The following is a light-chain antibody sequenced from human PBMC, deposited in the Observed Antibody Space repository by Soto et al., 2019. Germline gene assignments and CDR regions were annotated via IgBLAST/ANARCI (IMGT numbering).Light chain of an antibody. J-gene: IGLJ3*02. CDR2: GNS. Sequence: QAVLTQPPSVSGAPGQRVTISCTGSSSNIGAGYDVHWYRQLPGTAPKLLISGNSNRPSVVPDRFSGSKSGTSASLAITGLQAEDEADYYCQSYDNSLSSWVFGGGTQLTVL. CDR1: SSNIGAGYD. CDR3: QSYDNSLSSWV. V-gene: IGLV1-40*01.